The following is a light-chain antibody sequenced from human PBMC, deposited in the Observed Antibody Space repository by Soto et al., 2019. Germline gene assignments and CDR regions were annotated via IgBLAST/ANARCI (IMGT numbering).Light chain of an antibody. CDR2: GAS. V-gene: IGKV3-15*01. CDR1: QSVDSK. CDR3: QQYGSSPRT. J-gene: IGKJ1*01. Sequence: EIVMTQSPATLSVSPGERATLSCRASQSVDSKLAWYQQKPGQGPRLLIYGASSRATGIPARFSGSGSGTEFTLTISSLQSEDFAVYYCQQYGSSPRTFGQGTKVEIK.